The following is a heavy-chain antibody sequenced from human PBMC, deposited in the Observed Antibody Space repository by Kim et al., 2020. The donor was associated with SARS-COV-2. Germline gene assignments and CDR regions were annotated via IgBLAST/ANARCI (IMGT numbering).Heavy chain of an antibody. CDR3: ANDGLDSSSWHYFHY. Sequence: GGSLRLSCAASGFTFRNYGMHWVRQAPGKGLEWVALIRYDGTNTDYEDSVKGRFTISRDNSKNILYLQMNSLRAEDTALYYCANDGLDSSSWHYFHYWGQGTLVTVSS. CDR2: IRYDGTNT. CDR1: GFTFRNYG. J-gene: IGHJ4*02. D-gene: IGHD6-13*01. V-gene: IGHV3-30*02.